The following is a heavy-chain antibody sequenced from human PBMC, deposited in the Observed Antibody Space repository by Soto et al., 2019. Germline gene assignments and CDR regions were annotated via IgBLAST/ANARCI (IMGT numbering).Heavy chain of an antibody. D-gene: IGHD3-9*01. Sequence: SETLSLTCAVSSGSISSSNWWSWVRRPPGKGLEWIGYIYYSGSTNYNPSLKSRVTISVDTSKNQFSLKLSSVTAADTAVYYCARHAPSDYDILTGYSPAANYYYYYMDVWGKGTTVTVSS. CDR1: SGSISSSNW. V-gene: IGHV4-4*02. J-gene: IGHJ6*03. CDR2: IYYSGST. CDR3: ARHAPSDYDILTGYSPAANYYYYYMDV.